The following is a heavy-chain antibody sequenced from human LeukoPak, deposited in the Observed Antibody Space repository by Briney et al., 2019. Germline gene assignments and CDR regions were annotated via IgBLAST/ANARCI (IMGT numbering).Heavy chain of an antibody. D-gene: IGHD2-2*01. CDR3: ARAGPYQLPPRPVDY. CDR2: INQDGSGE. J-gene: IGHJ4*02. CDR1: GFTFSSYW. Sequence: PGGSLRLSCAASGFTFSSYWMSWVRQAPGKRLEWVANINQDGSGEYYVDSVKGRFTIPRDNAKNSLYLHMNSLRAEDTAVYYCARAGPYQLPPRPVDYWGQGTLVTVSS. V-gene: IGHV3-7*01.